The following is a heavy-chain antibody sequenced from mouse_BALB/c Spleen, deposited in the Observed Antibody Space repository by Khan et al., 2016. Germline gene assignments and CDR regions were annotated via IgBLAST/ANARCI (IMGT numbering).Heavy chain of an antibody. CDR2: IRSKSNNFAT. V-gene: IGHV10-1*02. Sequence: EVQLVESGGGLVQPRGSLKLSCAASGFTFKTYAMNWVRQAPGKGLEWIARIRSKSNNFATSYADSVKDSFTISSADSQNMLSLQMNTLQTEDTAMYYCVRDAYDPYALDYWGQGTSVTVSS. CDR1: GFTFKTYA. CDR3: VRDAYDPYALDY. J-gene: IGHJ4*01. D-gene: IGHD2-12*01.